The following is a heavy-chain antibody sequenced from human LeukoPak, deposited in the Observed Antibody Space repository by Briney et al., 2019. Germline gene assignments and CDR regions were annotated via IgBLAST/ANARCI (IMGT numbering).Heavy chain of an antibody. CDR3: ARDAYYYDSSGYYEL. D-gene: IGHD3-22*01. V-gene: IGHV3-30-3*01. J-gene: IGHJ4*02. CDR2: ISYDGSNK. Sequence: GGSLRLSCAASGFTFSSYAMHWVRQAPGKGQEWVAVISYDGSNKYYADSVKGRFTISRDNSKNTLYLQMNSLRAEDTAVYYCARDAYYYDSSGYYELWGQGTLVTVSS. CDR1: GFTFSSYA.